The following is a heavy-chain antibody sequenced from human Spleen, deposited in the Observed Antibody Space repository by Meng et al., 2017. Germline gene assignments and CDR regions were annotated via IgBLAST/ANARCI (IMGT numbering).Heavy chain of an antibody. V-gene: IGHV4-34*01. CDR1: GGSFSGYY. CDR3: ARGIYYYDSSGFQRWFDP. CDR2: INHSGST. D-gene: IGHD3-22*01. J-gene: IGHJ5*02. Sequence: QVQLQPWGARLLKPSETLSLTCAVYGGSFSGYYWSWIRQPPGKGLEWIGEINHSGSTNYNPSLKSRVTISVDTSKNQFSLKLSSVTAADTAVYYCARGIYYYDSSGFQRWFDPWGQGTLVTVSS.